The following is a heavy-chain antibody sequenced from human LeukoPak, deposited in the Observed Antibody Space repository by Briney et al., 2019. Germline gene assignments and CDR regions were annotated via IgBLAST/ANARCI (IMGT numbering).Heavy chain of an antibody. Sequence: SETLSLACAVYGGSFSGYYWSWIRQPPGKGLEWIGEINHSGSTNYNPSLKSRVSISVDTSKNQFSLRLSSVTAADTAVYYCARGYTFGSGEYFDYWGQGTLVTVSS. CDR3: ARGYTFGSGEYFDY. D-gene: IGHD3-10*01. CDR1: GGSFSGYY. J-gene: IGHJ4*02. V-gene: IGHV4-34*01. CDR2: INHSGST.